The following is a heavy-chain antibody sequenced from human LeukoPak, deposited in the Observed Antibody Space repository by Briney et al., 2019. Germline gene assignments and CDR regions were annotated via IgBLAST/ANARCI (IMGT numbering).Heavy chain of an antibody. CDR1: GFTFSSYA. Sequence: GGSLRLSCAASGFTFSSYAMSWVRQAPGKGLEWVSAISGSGGSTYYADSVKGRFTISRDNAKNSLYLQMNSLRAEDTALYYCAKDGGYGSGSYYSDAFDIWGQGTMVTVSS. CDR2: ISGSGGST. J-gene: IGHJ3*02. D-gene: IGHD3-10*01. V-gene: IGHV3-23*01. CDR3: AKDGGYGSGSYYSDAFDI.